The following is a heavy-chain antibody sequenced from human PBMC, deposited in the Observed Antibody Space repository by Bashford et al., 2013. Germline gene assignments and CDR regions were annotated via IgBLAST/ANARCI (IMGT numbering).Heavy chain of an antibody. Sequence: ASVKVSCKASGYTFTSYYMHWVRQAPGQGLEWMGIINPSGGSTSYAQKFQGRVTMTRDTSTSTVYMELSSLRSEDTAVYYCARVYSGSYYELEGVFDYWGQGTLVTVSS. D-gene: IGHD1-26*01. J-gene: IGHJ4*02. CDR1: GYTFTSYY. CDR2: INPSGGST. CDR3: ARVYSGSYYELEGVFDY. V-gene: IGHV1-46*01.